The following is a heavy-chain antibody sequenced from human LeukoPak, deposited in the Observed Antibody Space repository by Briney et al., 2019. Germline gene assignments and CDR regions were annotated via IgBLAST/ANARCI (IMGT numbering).Heavy chain of an antibody. CDR1: GFTFSSYA. J-gene: IGHJ4*02. CDR3: ARGDIFTGPYYFDY. Sequence: SGGSLRVSCAASGFTFSSYAMHWVRQGPGKGLEWVAVISYDGSTKYYADSVKGRFTISRDNSKNTLYLQINSLRPEDTAVYYCARGDIFTGPYYFDYWGQGILVTVSS. CDR2: ISYDGSTK. V-gene: IGHV3-30-3*01. D-gene: IGHD3-9*01.